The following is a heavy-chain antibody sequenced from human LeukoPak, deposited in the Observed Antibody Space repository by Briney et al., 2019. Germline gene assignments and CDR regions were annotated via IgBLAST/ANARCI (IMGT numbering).Heavy chain of an antibody. V-gene: IGHV3-7*05. J-gene: IGHJ4*02. CDR1: GFTFSSYW. CDR2: IKQDGSEK. Sequence: PGRPLRLSCAASGFTFSSYWMSWVRQAPGKGLEWVANIKQDGSEKYYVDSVKGRFTISRDNAKNSLYLQMNSLRAEDTAVYYCARDRDSSSSFDYWGQGTLVTVPS. D-gene: IGHD6-6*01. CDR3: ARDRDSSSSFDY.